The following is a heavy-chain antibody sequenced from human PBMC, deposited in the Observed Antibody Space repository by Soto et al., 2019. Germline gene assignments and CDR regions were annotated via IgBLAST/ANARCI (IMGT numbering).Heavy chain of an antibody. D-gene: IGHD4-17*01. Sequence: PSETLSLTCAVSGYSISSGYYWGWIRQPPGKGLEWIASIYHSGSTYYNPSLKSRVTISVDTSKNQFSLKLSSVIAADTAVYYCARGAATVTPGWFDPWGQGIQVTVSS. CDR3: ARGAATVTPGWFDP. V-gene: IGHV4-38-2*01. CDR1: GYSISSGYY. CDR2: IYHSGST. J-gene: IGHJ5*02.